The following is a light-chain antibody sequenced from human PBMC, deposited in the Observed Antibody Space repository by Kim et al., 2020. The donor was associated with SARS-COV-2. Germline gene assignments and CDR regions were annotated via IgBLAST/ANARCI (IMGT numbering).Light chain of an antibody. J-gene: IGKJ4*01. Sequence: DIQMTQSPSSLSASVGDRVSITCRASQGIASYLAWYQQKPGNVPNLLIYGASILQSGVPSRFSGSGSGTDFTLTISNLQPEDIATYYCQNYNSAPLTFGGGTKVEIK. CDR3: QNYNSAPLT. V-gene: IGKV1-27*01. CDR2: GAS. CDR1: QGIASY.